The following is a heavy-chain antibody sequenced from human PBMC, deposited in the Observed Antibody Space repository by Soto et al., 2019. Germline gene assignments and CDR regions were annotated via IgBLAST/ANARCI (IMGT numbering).Heavy chain of an antibody. CDR3: ARELSGNQYDFWSGYYREGHYYYYYGMDV. CDR2: IYTSGST. CDR1: GCTISSYY. J-gene: IGHJ6*02. V-gene: IGHV4-4*07. Sequence: PSETLSLTCTVSGCTISSYYWSWIRQPAGKGLEWITRIYTSGSTNYNPSLKSRVTMSVDTSKNQFSLKLSSVTAADTAVYYCARELSGNQYDFWSGYYREGHYYYYYGMDVWGQGTTVTVSS. D-gene: IGHD3-3*01.